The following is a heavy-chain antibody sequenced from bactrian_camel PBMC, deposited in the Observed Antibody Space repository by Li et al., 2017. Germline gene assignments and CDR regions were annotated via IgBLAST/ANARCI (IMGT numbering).Heavy chain of an antibody. J-gene: IGHJ4*01. V-gene: IGHV3S63*01. CDR1: GYAATADC. D-gene: IGHD7*01. CDR2: ITRIHGGT. CDR3: KVERGVGSEWWRGISDY. Sequence: HVQLVESGGGSVEAGRSLKLSCVAQGYAATADCMGWFRQAPGKEREGVASITRIHGGTAYANSVKGRFTISRDNDKKTLYLQLNSLKTEDTAMYYCKVERGVGSEWWRGISDYWGQGTQVTVS.